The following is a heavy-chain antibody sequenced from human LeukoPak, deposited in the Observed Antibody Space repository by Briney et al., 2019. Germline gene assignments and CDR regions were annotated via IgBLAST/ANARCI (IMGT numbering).Heavy chain of an antibody. D-gene: IGHD5-12*01. CDR3: AKAGYDDIFYFDF. J-gene: IGHJ4*02. CDR1: GFTFSSYA. V-gene: IGHV3-23*01. CDR2: ISGSGGRT. Sequence: GGSLRLSCAASGFTFSSYAMSWVRQAPGKGLEWVSGISGSGGRTYYADSVEGRVTISRDNSKKTLDLQMNSLRADDTAVYRCAKAGYDDIFYFDFWGQGALVTVSS.